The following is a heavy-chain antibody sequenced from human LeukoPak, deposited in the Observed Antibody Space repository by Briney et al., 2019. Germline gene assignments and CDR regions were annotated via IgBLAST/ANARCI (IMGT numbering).Heavy chain of an antibody. CDR1: GFIFSAYE. J-gene: IGHJ4*02. V-gene: IGHV3-48*03. Sequence: PGGSLRLSCAASGFIFSAYEMNWVRQAPGKGLEWVSYISSSGSTIYYADSVKGRFTISRDNAKNSLYLQMNSLRAEDTAVYYCARSAAGTYYWGQGTLVTVSS. CDR2: ISSSGSTI. D-gene: IGHD1-1*01. CDR3: ARSAAGTYY.